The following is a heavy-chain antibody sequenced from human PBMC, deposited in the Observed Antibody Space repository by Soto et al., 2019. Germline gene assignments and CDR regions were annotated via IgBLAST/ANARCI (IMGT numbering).Heavy chain of an antibody. Sequence: ASVKVSCKTSGYTFTSYFLHWVRQAPGQGLEWMGIINPTGGRTDYAQKFQGRVTMTTDTSTSTVYMELNSLRSEDTAVYYCAAKTVLDYWGQGTLVTVSS. CDR3: AAKTVLDY. CDR2: INPTGGRT. J-gene: IGHJ4*02. V-gene: IGHV1-46*01. CDR1: GYTFTSYF. D-gene: IGHD2-21*02.